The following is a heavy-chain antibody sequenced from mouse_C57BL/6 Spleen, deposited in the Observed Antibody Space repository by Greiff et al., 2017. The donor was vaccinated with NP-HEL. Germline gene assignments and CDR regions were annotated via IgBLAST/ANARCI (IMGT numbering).Heavy chain of an antibody. J-gene: IGHJ1*03. V-gene: IGHV5-16*01. CDR3: ARDYYGGNFDV. D-gene: IGHD1-1*01. Sequence: EVKLMESEGGLVQPGSSMKLSCTASGFTFSDYYMAWVRQVPEKGLEWVANINYDGSSTYYLDSLKSRFIISRDNAKNILYLQMSSLKSEDTATYYCARDYYGGNFDVWGTGTTVTVSS. CDR2: INYDGSST. CDR1: GFTFSDYY.